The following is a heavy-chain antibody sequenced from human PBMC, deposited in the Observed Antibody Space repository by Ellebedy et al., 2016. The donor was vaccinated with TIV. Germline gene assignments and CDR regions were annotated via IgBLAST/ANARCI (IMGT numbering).Heavy chain of an antibody. V-gene: IGHV1-2*02. D-gene: IGHD6-19*01. J-gene: IGHJ4*02. CDR1: GYTFIGYY. Sequence: AASVKVSCKASGYTFIGYYTHWVRQAPGQGLEWMGWINPKNGDTSYAQKFQGRVTMTRDPSISTAYMELSRLGSDDTAVYYCGRSGYGSGWSFDYWGQGTLVTVSS. CDR3: GRSGYGSGWSFDY. CDR2: INPKNGDT.